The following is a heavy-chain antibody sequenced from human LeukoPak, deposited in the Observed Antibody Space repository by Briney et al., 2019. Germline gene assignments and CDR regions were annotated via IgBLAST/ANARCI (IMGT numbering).Heavy chain of an antibody. J-gene: IGHJ3*01. CDR3: AREPIYYYDSSGYVDA. CDR2: IYSGGSS. V-gene: IGHV3-66*02. Sequence: PGGSLRLSCAASGFTVSSNYMSWVRQAPGKGLEWGSVIYSGGSSYYSDSVKGRFTISRDNSKNTLYLQMNRLRAEDPAVYYCAREPIYYYDSSGYVDAWGQGTMVTVSS. D-gene: IGHD3-22*01. CDR1: GFTVSSNY.